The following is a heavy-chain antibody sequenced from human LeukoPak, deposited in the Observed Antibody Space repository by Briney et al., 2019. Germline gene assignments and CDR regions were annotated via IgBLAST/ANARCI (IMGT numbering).Heavy chain of an antibody. CDR1: GYTFTGYY. D-gene: IGHD3-9*01. CDR2: INPNSGGT. CDR3: ARLGDYDILTGYYIRDDY. V-gene: IGHV1-2*02. Sequence: ASVKVSCKASGYTFTGYYMHWVRQAPGQGLEWMGWINPNSGGTNYAQKLQGRVTMTTDTSTSTAYMELRSLRADDTAVYYCARLGDYDILTGYYIRDDYWGQGTLVTVSS. J-gene: IGHJ4*02.